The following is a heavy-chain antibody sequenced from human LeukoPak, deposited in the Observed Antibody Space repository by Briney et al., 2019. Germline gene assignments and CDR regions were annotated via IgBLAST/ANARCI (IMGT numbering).Heavy chain of an antibody. Sequence: SETLSLTCAVSGYSISSGYYWGWIRQPPGKGLEWIGSIYHSGSTNYNPSLKSRVTISVDTSKNQFSLKLSSVTAADTAVYYCATTPIEYGSSVDDYWGQGTLVTVSS. CDR1: GYSISSGYY. V-gene: IGHV4-38-2*01. D-gene: IGHD6-6*01. J-gene: IGHJ4*02. CDR3: ATTPIEYGSSVDDY. CDR2: IYHSGST.